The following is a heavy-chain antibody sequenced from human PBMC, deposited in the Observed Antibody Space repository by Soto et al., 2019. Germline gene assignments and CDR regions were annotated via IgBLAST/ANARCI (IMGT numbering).Heavy chain of an antibody. J-gene: IGHJ4*02. Sequence: GGSLRLSCAASGFTVSSNYMSWVRQAPGKGLEWVSVIYSGGSTYYADSVKGRFTISRDNSKNTLYLQMNSLRAEDTAVYYCESGPHGDYFDYWGQGTLVTISS. CDR2: IYSGGST. CDR3: ESGPHGDYFDY. D-gene: IGHD4-17*01. CDR1: GFTVSSNY. V-gene: IGHV3-53*01.